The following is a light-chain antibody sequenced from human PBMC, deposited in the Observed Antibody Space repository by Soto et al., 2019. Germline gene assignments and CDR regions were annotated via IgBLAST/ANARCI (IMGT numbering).Light chain of an antibody. CDR3: QESYSSPPWT. CDR2: RAS. Sequence: DIHMPQSTSSLSASVGDRVTISCRASQSISTYLNWYQQKPGTAPRLLIYRASSVKSGVPPRFSGSGSGRDFTLTISSLRPEDSATYFCQESYSSPPWTFGQGTKVDIK. CDR1: QSISTY. V-gene: IGKV1-39*01. J-gene: IGKJ1*01.